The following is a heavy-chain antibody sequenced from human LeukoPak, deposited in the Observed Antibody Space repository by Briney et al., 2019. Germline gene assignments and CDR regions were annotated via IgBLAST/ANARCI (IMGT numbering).Heavy chain of an antibody. Sequence: ASVKVSCKASGYTFTSYYMHWVRQAPGQGLEWMGIINPSGGSTSYAQKFQGRVTMTRDMSTSTVYMELSSLRSEDTAVYYCARGPPKGYFDWLSRKVNFDYWGQGTLVTVSS. CDR2: INPSGGST. CDR3: ARGPPKGYFDWLSRKVNFDY. V-gene: IGHV1-46*01. J-gene: IGHJ4*02. D-gene: IGHD3-9*01. CDR1: GYTFTSYY.